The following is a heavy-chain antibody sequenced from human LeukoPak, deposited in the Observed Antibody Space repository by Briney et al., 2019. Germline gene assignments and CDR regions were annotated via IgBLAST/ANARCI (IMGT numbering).Heavy chain of an antibody. CDR1: GFTFSSYA. D-gene: IGHD4-23*01. CDR3: AKALPYGANSPGY. Sequence: GGSLRLSCAASGFTFSSYAMNWVRQAPGKGLEWVSTISGSGGNTYYADSVKGRFTISRDNSKNTLYLQMNNLRAEDTAVYYCAKALPYGANSPGYWGQGTLVIVSP. CDR2: ISGSGGNT. V-gene: IGHV3-23*01. J-gene: IGHJ4*02.